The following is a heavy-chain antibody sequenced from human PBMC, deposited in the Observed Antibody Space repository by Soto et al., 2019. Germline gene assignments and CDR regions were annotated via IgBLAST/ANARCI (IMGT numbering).Heavy chain of an antibody. CDR3: AKADYSNYEGYMDV. Sequence: GGSLRLSCAASGFTFDDYAMHWVRQAPGKGLEWVSGISWNSGSIGYADSVKGRFTISRDNAKNSLYLQMNSLKAEDTALYYCAKADYSNYEGYMDVWGKGTTVTVSS. CDR2: ISWNSGSI. D-gene: IGHD4-4*01. J-gene: IGHJ6*03. V-gene: IGHV3-9*01. CDR1: GFTFDDYA.